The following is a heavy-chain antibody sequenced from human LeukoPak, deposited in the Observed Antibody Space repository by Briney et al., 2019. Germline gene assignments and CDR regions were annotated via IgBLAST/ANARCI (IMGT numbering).Heavy chain of an antibody. CDR2: FGTRSTSI. Sequence: GGSLRLSCAASGFTFSSYAMSWVRQAPGKGLEWVSSFGTRSTSIYHAGSVKGRFAISRDNAKNSLYLQMNSLRADDTALYYCAREVSEGFDFWGQGTLVTVSS. CDR3: AREVSEGFDF. V-gene: IGHV3-21*01. J-gene: IGHJ4*02. D-gene: IGHD3-22*01. CDR1: GFTFSSYA.